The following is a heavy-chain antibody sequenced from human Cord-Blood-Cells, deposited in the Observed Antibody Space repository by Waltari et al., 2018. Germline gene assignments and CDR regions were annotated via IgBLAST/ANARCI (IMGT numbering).Heavy chain of an antibody. V-gene: IGHV1-2*04. CDR1: GYTLTGHY. J-gene: IGHJ4*02. CDR2: INPNSGGT. Sequence: QVQLVQSGAEVKKPGASVKVSCKASGYTLTGHYMHWVRQAPGQGFEWMGWINPNSGGTNYAQKFQGWVTMTRDTSISTAYMELSRLRSDDTAVYYCARSPDFWSGYDYWGQGTLVTVSS. CDR3: ARSPDFWSGYDY. D-gene: IGHD3-3*01.